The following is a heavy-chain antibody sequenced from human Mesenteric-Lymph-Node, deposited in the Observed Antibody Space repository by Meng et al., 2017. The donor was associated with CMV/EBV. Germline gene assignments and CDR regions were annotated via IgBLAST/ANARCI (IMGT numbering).Heavy chain of an antibody. Sequence: SVGSISIGAYSWSWIRQPPGKGLEWIGYIYHSGNTYYSPSLKSRVTISVDRSKNQFSLELTSVTAADTAMYYCVRGYDETGYYSLGFWGQGTLVTVSS. CDR2: IYHSGNT. J-gene: IGHJ4*02. CDR1: VGSISIGAYS. V-gene: IGHV4-30-2*01. CDR3: VRGYDETGYYSLGF. D-gene: IGHD3-9*01.